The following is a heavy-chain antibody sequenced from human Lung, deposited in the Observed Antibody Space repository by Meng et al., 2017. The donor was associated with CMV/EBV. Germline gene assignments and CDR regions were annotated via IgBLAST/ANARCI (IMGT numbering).Heavy chain of an antibody. CDR1: GGSINSRDYY. V-gene: IGHV4-31*03. D-gene: IGHD3-10*01. J-gene: IGHJ4*02. CDR2: IYYSGAT. Sequence: SXTXSLXCSVSGGSINSRDYYWSWVRQYPGRGLEWVGHIYYSGATYYTPSLRSRLIISLDTSKNQFSLRLSSVTAADTAVYFCARVLYYYGSASNFDHGGQGTXVTVSS. CDR3: ARVLYYYGSASNFDH.